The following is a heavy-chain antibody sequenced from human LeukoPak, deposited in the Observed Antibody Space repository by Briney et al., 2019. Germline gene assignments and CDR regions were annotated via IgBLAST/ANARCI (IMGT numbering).Heavy chain of an antibody. CDR3: ARDLDWGAFDA. CDR2: ISPSGSIS. D-gene: IGHD3-9*01. J-gene: IGHJ5*02. Sequence: GGSLRLSCAASGFTFSSYGMSWVRQAPGKGLEWVSGISPSGSISYYADSVKGRFTISRDNSKNTVSLQMNSLRAEDTALYYCARDLDWGAFDAWGQGTLVTVSS. V-gene: IGHV3-23*01. CDR1: GFTFSSYG.